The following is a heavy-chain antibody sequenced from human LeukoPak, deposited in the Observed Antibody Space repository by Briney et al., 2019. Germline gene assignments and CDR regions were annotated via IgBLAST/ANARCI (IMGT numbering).Heavy chain of an antibody. CDR2: INSNSGAT. V-gene: IGHV1-2*02. CDR1: GYTFTDYY. CDR3: ARVRGYDYVWGSYRP. D-gene: IGHD3-16*02. Sequence: GASVKVSSKASGYTFTDYYIHWVRQAPGQGLEWMGWINSNSGATHYAQKFQGRVTMTRDTSISTAYMELSRLRSDDTAVYYCARVRGYDYVWGSYRPWGQGTLVTVSS. J-gene: IGHJ5*02.